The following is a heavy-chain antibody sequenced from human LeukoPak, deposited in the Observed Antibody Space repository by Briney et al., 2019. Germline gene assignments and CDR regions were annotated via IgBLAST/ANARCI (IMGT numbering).Heavy chain of an antibody. CDR1: GGSFSGYY. CDR3: ARVLDSSSNNPMDV. Sequence: PSETLSLTCAVYGGSFSGYYWGWIRQPPGKGLEWIGSIYYSGSTYYNPSLKSRVTISVDTSKNQFSLKLSSVTAADTAVYYCARVLDSSSNNPMDVWGKGTTVTVSS. J-gene: IGHJ6*03. V-gene: IGHV4-34*01. D-gene: IGHD6-13*01. CDR2: IYYSGST.